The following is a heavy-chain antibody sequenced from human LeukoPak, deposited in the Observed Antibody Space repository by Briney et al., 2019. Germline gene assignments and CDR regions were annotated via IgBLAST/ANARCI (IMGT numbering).Heavy chain of an antibody. CDR3: ARGGRGYSYGLDS. D-gene: IGHD5-18*01. CDR1: GDSMNSFTYF. V-gene: IGHV4-31*03. Sequence: SETLSLTCTVSGDSMNSFTYFWTWIRQHPGKGLEWIGYVFYSGGTYLNPSLKRRLTMSSDTPNNQFSLHLTSVTAADTAVYYCARGGRGYSYGLDSWGQGTLVTVSS. J-gene: IGHJ5*01. CDR2: VFYSGGT.